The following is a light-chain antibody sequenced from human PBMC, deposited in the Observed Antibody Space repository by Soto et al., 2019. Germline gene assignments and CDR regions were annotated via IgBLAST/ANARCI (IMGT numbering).Light chain of an antibody. Sequence: DIQMTQSPSTLSGSVGDRVTITCRASQTISSWLAWYQQKPGKAPKLLIYKASTLKSGVPSRFSGSGSGTEFTLTLSSLQPYDFATYYCQHYNSYSEAFGQGTKVELK. CDR3: QHYNSYSEA. J-gene: IGKJ1*01. CDR2: KAS. CDR1: QTISSW. V-gene: IGKV1-5*03.